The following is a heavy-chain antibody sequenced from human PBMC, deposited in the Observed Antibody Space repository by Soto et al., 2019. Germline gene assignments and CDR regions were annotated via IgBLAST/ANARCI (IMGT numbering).Heavy chain of an antibody. D-gene: IGHD6-13*01. CDR1: GFTFSSYG. CDR3: ARDGYSRNWKIFDY. J-gene: IGHJ4*02. Sequence: QVQLVESGGGVVQPGRSLRLSCAASGFTFSSYGMHWVRQAPGKGLEWVAVIWYDGSNKYYADSVKGRFTISRDNSKNTLYLQMNSLRAEDTAVYYCARDGYSRNWKIFDYWGQGTLVTVSS. CDR2: IWYDGSNK. V-gene: IGHV3-33*01.